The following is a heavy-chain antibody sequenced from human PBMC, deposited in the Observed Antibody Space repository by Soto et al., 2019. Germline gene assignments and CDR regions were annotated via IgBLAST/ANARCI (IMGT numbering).Heavy chain of an antibody. D-gene: IGHD6-19*01. J-gene: IGHJ6*02. CDR3: AREQGEVAVAGTSYYYYYGMDV. CDR2: ISAYNGNT. Sequence: ASVKVSCKASGYTFTSYGISGVRQAPGQGLEWRGWISAYNGNTNYAQKLQGRVTMTTDTSTSTAYMELRSLRSDDTAVYYCAREQGEVAVAGTSYYYYYGMDVWGQGTTVTVSS. V-gene: IGHV1-18*01. CDR1: GYTFTSYG.